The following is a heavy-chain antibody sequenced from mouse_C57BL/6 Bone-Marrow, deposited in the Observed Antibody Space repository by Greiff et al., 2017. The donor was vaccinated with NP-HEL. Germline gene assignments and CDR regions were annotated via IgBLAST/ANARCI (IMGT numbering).Heavy chain of an antibody. CDR1: GFTFTDYY. Sequence: EVKVEESGGGLVQPGGSLSLSCAASGFTFTDYYMSWVRQPPGKALEWLGFIRNKANGYTTEYSASVKGRFTISRDNSQSILYLQMNALRAEDSATYYCARSSATVVAWYFDVWGTGTTVTVSS. V-gene: IGHV7-3*01. CDR2: IRNKANGYTT. J-gene: IGHJ1*03. CDR3: ARSSATVVAWYFDV. D-gene: IGHD1-1*01.